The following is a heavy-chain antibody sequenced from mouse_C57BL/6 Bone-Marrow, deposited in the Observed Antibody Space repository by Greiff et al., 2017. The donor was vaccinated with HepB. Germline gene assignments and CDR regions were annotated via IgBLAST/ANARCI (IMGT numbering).Heavy chain of an antibody. Sequence: QVQLKESGPGILQSSQTLSLTCSFSGFSLSTSGMGVSWIRQPSGKGLEWLAHIYWDDDKRYNPSLKSRLTISKDTSRNQVFLKITSVDTADTATYYCARRTNYYGSSYWYFDVWGTGTTVTVSS. CDR1: GFSLSTSGMG. D-gene: IGHD1-1*01. V-gene: IGHV8-12*01. J-gene: IGHJ1*03. CDR3: ARRTNYYGSSYWYFDV. CDR2: IYWDDDK.